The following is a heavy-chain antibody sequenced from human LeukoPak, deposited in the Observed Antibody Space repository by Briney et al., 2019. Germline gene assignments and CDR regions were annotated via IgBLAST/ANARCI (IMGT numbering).Heavy chain of an antibody. Sequence: SETLSLTCTVSGGSISSGGYYWSWIRQHPGKGLEWIGYIYYSGSTYYNPSLKSRVTISVDTSKNQFSLKLSSVTAADTAVYYCARERRFWSGYFLDYWGQGTLVTVSS. J-gene: IGHJ4*02. CDR2: IYYSGST. CDR1: GGSISSGGYY. CDR3: ARERRFWSGYFLDY. D-gene: IGHD3-3*01. V-gene: IGHV4-31*03.